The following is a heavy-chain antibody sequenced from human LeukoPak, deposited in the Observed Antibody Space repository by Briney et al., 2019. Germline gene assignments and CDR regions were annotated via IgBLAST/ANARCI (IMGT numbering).Heavy chain of an antibody. CDR3: ARENSYYHYLDY. CDR2: IYYRGST. V-gene: IGHV4-59*01. J-gene: IGHJ4*02. Sequence: SEALSLTCPGCGGSLSSYYWGWIGPPPGGGGEGIGCIYYRGSTNYNPCLKSRVTISVDTSKNQFSLKLSSVTAADTAVYYCARENSYYHYLDYWGQGTLVTVSS. D-gene: IGHD3-10*01. CDR1: GGSLSSYY.